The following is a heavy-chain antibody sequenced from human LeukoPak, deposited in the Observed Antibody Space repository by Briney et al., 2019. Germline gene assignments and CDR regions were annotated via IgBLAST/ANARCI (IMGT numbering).Heavy chain of an antibody. Sequence: SSQTLSLTCTVSGGSISSGSYYWSWIRQPAGKGLEWIGRIYTSGSTNYNPSLKSRVTISVDTFKNQFSLKLSSVTAADTAVYYCARRSYSSGYYYFDYWGQGTLVTVSS. D-gene: IGHD3-22*01. CDR2: IYTSGST. CDR1: GGSISSGSYY. CDR3: ARRSYSSGYYYFDY. J-gene: IGHJ4*02. V-gene: IGHV4-61*02.